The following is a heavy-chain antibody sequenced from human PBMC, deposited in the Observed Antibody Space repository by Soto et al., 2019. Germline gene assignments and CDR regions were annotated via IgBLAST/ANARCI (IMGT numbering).Heavy chain of an antibody. Sequence: QVQLVQSGAEVRKPGSSVKVSCKASGGTFSRHAISWVRQAPGQGLEWMGGIIPIFGTANHAQKFQGSVTIIADESTSTVYMELSSLRSEDTAMYYCARGWGYDSNDYYYAYWGQGPLVIVAA. D-gene: IGHD3-22*01. J-gene: IGHJ4*02. CDR3: ARGWGYDSNDYYYAY. V-gene: IGHV1-69*01. CDR1: GGTFSRHA. CDR2: IIPIFGTA.